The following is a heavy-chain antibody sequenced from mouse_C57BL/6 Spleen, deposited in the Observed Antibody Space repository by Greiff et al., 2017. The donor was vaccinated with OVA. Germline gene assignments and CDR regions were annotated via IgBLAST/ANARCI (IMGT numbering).Heavy chain of an antibody. V-gene: IGHV1-39*01. J-gene: IGHJ4*01. CDR3: ERLWDYYGSTDQGSAMDY. CDR1: GYSFTDYN. D-gene: IGHD1-1*01. Sequence: EVQLQESGPELVKPGASVKISCKASGYSFTDYNMNWVKQSNGKSLEWIGVINPNYGTTSYNQKFKGKATLTVDQSSSTAYMQLNSLTSEDSAVYYCERLWDYYGSTDQGSAMDYWGQGTSVTVSS. CDR2: INPNYGTT.